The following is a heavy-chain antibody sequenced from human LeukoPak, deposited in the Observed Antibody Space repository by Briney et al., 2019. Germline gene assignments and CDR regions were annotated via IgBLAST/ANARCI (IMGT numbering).Heavy chain of an antibody. CDR1: GGSISSSSYY. CDR3: ASLPGYSYGTGIDY. V-gene: IGHV4-39*01. J-gene: IGHJ4*02. CDR2: IYYSGST. D-gene: IGHD5-18*01. Sequence: PSETLSLTCTVSGGSISSSSYYWGWIRQPPGKGLEWIGSIYYSGSTYYNPSLKSRVTISVDTSKNQFSLKLSSVTAADTAVYYCASLPGYSYGTGIDYWGQGTLVTVSS.